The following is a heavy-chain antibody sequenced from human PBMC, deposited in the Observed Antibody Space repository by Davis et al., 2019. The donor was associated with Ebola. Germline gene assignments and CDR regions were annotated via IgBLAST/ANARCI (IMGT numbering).Heavy chain of an antibody. Sequence: ASVKVSCKASGYTFTGYYMHWVRQAPGQGLEWMGRINPNSGGTNYAQKFQGRVTMTRDTSISTAYMELSRLRSDDTAVYYCARDPDPQTITTGYWGQGTLVTVSS. V-gene: IGHV1-2*06. CDR1: GYTFTGYY. CDR3: ARDPDPQTITTGY. D-gene: IGHD3-3*01. J-gene: IGHJ4*02. CDR2: INPNSGGT.